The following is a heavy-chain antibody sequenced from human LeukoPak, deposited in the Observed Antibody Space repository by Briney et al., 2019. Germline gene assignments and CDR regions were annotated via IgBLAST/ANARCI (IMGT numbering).Heavy chain of an antibody. CDR1: GYTFTSYG. CDR2: ISAYNGNT. J-gene: IGHJ5*02. V-gene: IGHV1-18*04. Sequence: ASVKVSCKASGYTFTSYGISWVRQAPGQGLEWMGWISAYNGNTNYAQKLQGRVTMTTDTSTSTAYMELRSLRSDDTAVYYCARSLVAIVVVPAAISPNWFDPWGQGTLVTVSS. D-gene: IGHD2-2*02. CDR3: ARSLVAIVVVPAAISPNWFDP.